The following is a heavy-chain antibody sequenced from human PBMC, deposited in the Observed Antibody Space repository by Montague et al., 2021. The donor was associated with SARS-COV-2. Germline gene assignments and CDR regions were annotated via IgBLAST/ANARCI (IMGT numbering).Heavy chain of an antibody. V-gene: IGHV4-39*01. Sequence: SETLSLTCTVYGGSISRYSYYWTWNRRPPGQGLEWDGNNYSTGNNFPTDSIQSRLTISVYTSKNQLSLNLGPVTAADTALYSSASQGRWTSSYFDIWGQGSLVTVAS. D-gene: IGHD3/OR15-3a*01. J-gene: IGHJ4*02. CDR2: NYSTGNN. CDR3: ASQGRWTSSYFDI. CDR1: GGSISRYSYY.